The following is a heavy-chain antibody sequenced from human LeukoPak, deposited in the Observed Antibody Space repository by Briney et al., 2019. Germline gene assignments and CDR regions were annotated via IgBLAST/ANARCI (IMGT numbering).Heavy chain of an antibody. D-gene: IGHD3-22*01. Sequence: GESLKISCKGSGYSFTNYWIGWVRQMPGKGLEWMGIIYPDDSDTRYSPSFQGQVTMSADKSISTAHLQWSSLKASDTAMYYCARHSSYYDSSGYYWLDYWGQGPLVPVSS. V-gene: IGHV5-51*01. J-gene: IGHJ4*02. CDR2: IYPDDSDT. CDR3: ARHSSYYDSSGYYWLDY. CDR1: GYSFTNYW.